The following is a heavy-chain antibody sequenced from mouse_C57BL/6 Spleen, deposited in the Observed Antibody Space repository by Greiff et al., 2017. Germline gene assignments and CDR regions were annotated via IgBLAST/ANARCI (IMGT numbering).Heavy chain of an antibody. J-gene: IGHJ2*01. D-gene: IGHD2-3*01. V-gene: IGHV1-20*01. CDR2: INPYNGDT. CDR3: ARVTGSHYFDY. Sequence: VQLKESGPELVKPGDSVKISCKASGYSFTGYFMNWVMQSHGKSLEWIGRINPYNGDTFYNQKFKGKATLTVDKASSTAHMELRSLTSEDSAVYYCARVTGSHYFDYWGQGTTLTVSS. CDR1: GYSFTGYF.